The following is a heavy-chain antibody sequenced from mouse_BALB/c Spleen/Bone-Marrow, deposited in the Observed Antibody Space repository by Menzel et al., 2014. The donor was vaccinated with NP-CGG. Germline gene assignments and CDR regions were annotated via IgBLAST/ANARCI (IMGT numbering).Heavy chain of an antibody. Sequence: QVQLKESGAELMKPGASVKISCKTTGYTFSGYWIDWVKQRPGHGLEWIGEILPGSTSTNYNEKFKDKATFTADTSSNTAYIQLSSLTSEDSAVYYCARDGYSSLAMDYWGQGTSVTVSS. CDR1: GYTFSGYW. J-gene: IGHJ4*01. D-gene: IGHD2-3*01. CDR3: ARDGYSSLAMDY. V-gene: IGHV1-9*01. CDR2: ILPGSTST.